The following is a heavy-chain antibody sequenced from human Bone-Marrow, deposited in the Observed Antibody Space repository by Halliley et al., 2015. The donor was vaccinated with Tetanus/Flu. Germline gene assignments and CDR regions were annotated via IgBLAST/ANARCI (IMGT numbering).Heavy chain of an antibody. CDR2: DGGTT. D-gene: IGHD1-1*01. Sequence: DGGTTKYADSVKGRFPIPRDNSKNSLHLQMDSLRTEDTAFYYCAKVFLSTTVAALDYWGQGALVTVSS. CDR3: AKVFLSTTVAALDY. J-gene: IGHJ4*02. V-gene: IGHV3-43*01.